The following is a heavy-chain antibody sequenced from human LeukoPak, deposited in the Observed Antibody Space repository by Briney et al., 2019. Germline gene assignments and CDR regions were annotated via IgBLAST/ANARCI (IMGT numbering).Heavy chain of an antibody. Sequence: ASVKVSCKVSGYTLTELSMHWVRQAPGKGREWRGGFDPEDGETIYAQKFQGRVTMTEDTSTDTAYMALSSLRSEDTAVYYCATDRHSSSWQKFDYWGQGTLVTVSS. J-gene: IGHJ4*02. D-gene: IGHD6-13*01. CDR1: GYTLTELS. CDR3: ATDRHSSSWQKFDY. CDR2: FDPEDGET. V-gene: IGHV1-24*01.